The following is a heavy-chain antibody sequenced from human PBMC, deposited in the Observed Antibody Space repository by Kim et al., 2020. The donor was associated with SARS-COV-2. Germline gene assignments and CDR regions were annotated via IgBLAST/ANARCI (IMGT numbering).Heavy chain of an antibody. J-gene: IGHJ6*01. D-gene: IGHD5-18*01. CDR1: GFTFSSYG. V-gene: IGHV3-33*05. CDR2: ISYDGSNK. CDR3: ASRVETAMAPSWKYGMAV. Sequence: GGSLRLSCAASGFTFSSYGMHWVRQAPGKGLEWVAVISYDGSNKYYADSVKGRFTISRDNSKNTLYLQMNSLRAEDTAVYYCASRVETAMAPSWKYGMAV.